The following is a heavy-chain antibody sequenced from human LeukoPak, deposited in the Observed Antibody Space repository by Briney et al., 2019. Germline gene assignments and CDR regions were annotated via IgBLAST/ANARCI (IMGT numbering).Heavy chain of an antibody. CDR3: ASRAYCGGDCYPGAFDI. CDR1: GGSISSYH. Sequence: PSETLSLTCTVSGGSISSYHWSWIRQPPGKGLEWIGYIYYSGSTNYNPSLKSRVTISVDTSKNQFSLKLSSVTAADTAVYYCASRAYCGGDCYPGAFDIWGQGTMVTVSS. D-gene: IGHD2-21*02. J-gene: IGHJ3*02. V-gene: IGHV4-59*01. CDR2: IYYSGST.